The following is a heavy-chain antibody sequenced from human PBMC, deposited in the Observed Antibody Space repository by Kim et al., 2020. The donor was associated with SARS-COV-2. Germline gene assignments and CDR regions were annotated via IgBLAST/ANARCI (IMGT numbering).Heavy chain of an antibody. V-gene: IGHV4-31*03. CDR2: TYYSGST. J-gene: IGHJ5*02. CDR3: ARDRVSLEDSTSLTNWFDP. CDR1: GGSISSGGYY. Sequence: SETLSLTCTVSGGSISSGGYYWSWIRQHPGKGLEWIGYTYYSGSTYYNPSLKSRVTISVDTSKNQFSLKLSSVTAADTAVYYCARDRVSLEDSTSLTNWFDPWGQGTLVTVSS. D-gene: IGHD2-2*01.